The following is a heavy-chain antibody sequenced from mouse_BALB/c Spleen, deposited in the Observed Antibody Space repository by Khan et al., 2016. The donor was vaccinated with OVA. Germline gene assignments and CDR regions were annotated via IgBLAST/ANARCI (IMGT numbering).Heavy chain of an antibody. Sequence: QVQLKQSGPGLVAPSQSLSITCTVSGFSLTSYGIHWVRQPPGKGLEWLVVLWSDGSTNYNSVLKSRLSISKDNSKSQVFLKMNSLHTDDTAIYYCARWFDGYSSLYAMDYWGQGTSVTVSS. J-gene: IGHJ4*01. V-gene: IGHV2-6*02. CDR1: GFSLTSYG. CDR3: ARWFDGYSSLYAMDY. D-gene: IGHD2-3*01. CDR2: LWSDGST.